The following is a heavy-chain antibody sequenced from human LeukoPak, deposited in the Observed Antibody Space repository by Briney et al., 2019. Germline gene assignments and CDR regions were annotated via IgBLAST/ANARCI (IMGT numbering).Heavy chain of an antibody. J-gene: IGHJ4*02. CDR1: GFTFSSYA. V-gene: IGHV3-23*01. D-gene: IGHD5-24*01. CDR2: ISGSGGST. CDR3: AKSIGERWLQPFDY. Sequence: PGGSLRLSCAASGFTFSSYAMSWVRQAPGKGLEWVSAISGSGGSTYYADSVKGRFTISRDNSKNTLYLQMNSLRAEDTAIYYCAKSIGERWLQPFDYWGQGTLVTVSS.